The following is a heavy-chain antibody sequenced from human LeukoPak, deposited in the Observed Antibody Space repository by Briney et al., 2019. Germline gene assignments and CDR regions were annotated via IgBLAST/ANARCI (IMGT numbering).Heavy chain of an antibody. CDR1: GGSISSGGYS. CDR3: ARASGSGSYYKWNWFDP. CDR2: IYHSGST. V-gene: IGHV4-30-2*01. D-gene: IGHD3-10*01. J-gene: IGHJ5*02. Sequence: SETLSLTCAVSGGSISSGGYSWSWIRQPPGKGLEWIGYIYHSGSTYYNPSLKSRVTISVDRSKNQFSLKLSSVTAADTAVYYCARASGSGSYYKWNWFDPWGQGTLVTVSS.